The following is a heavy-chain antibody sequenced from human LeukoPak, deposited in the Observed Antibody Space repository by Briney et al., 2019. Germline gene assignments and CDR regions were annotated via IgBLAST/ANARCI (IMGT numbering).Heavy chain of an antibody. CDR3: ARDYCSSTSCQTYYYYYGMDV. V-gene: IGHV3-33*01. CDR1: GFTFSSYG. J-gene: IGHJ6*02. D-gene: IGHD2-2*01. Sequence: GGSLRLSCAASGFTFSSYGIHWVRQAPGKGLEWVAVIWYYGSNKYYADSVKGRFTISTDNSKNPLYLQMHSLRAEDTAVYYCARDYCSSTSCQTYYYYYGMDVWGQGTTVTVSS. CDR2: IWYYGSNK.